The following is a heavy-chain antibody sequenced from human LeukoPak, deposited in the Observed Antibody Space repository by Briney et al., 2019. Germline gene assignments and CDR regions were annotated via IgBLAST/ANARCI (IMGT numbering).Heavy chain of an antibody. V-gene: IGHV3-23*01. CDR3: ARDRQQLFDY. CDR2: ISGSGGST. J-gene: IGHJ4*02. D-gene: IGHD6-13*01. Sequence: GGSLRLSCAASGFTFSSYAMSWVRQAPGKGLEWVSAISGSGGSTYYADSVKGRFTISRDNSKNTLYLHMNSLRAEDTAVYYCARDRQQLFDYWGQGTLVTVSS. CDR1: GFTFSSYA.